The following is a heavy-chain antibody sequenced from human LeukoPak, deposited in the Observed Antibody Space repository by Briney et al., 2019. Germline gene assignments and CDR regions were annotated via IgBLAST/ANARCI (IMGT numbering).Heavy chain of an antibody. V-gene: IGHV3-23*01. CDR2: ISGSGGST. CDR3: AKDYCSGGSCYSGLDY. D-gene: IGHD2-15*01. Sequence: PGGSLRLSCAAPGFTFSRYAMSWVRQAPGKGLEWVSVISGSGGSTYYADSVKGRYTISRDNSKNTLYLQMNSLRAEDTAVYYCAKDYCSGGSCYSGLDYWGQGTLVTVSS. CDR1: GFTFSRYA. J-gene: IGHJ4*02.